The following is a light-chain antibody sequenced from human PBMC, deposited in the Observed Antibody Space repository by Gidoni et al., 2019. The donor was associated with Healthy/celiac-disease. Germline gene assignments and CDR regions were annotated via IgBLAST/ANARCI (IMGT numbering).Light chain of an antibody. CDR3: QQYNNWPRPT. V-gene: IGKV3-15*01. CDR2: GAS. J-gene: IGKJ3*01. CDR1: QSVSSN. Sequence: EIVMTQSPATLSVSPGERATLSCRASQSVSSNLAWYQQKPGQAPRLLIYGASTRATGIPARFSGSGSGTEFTLTISSLQSEDFAVYYCQQYNNWPRPTFXPXTKVDIK.